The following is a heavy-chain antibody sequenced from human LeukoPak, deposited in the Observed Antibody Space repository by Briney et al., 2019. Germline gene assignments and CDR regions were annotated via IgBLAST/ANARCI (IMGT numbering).Heavy chain of an antibody. J-gene: IGHJ6*02. CDR1: GGSISSYY. D-gene: IGHD6-13*01. V-gene: IGHV4-4*07. CDR3: ARSLPYSSSWSPVRRYYYYGMDV. CDR2: IYTSGST. Sequence: SETLSLTCTVSGGSISSYYWSWIRQPAGKGLEWIGRIYTSGSTNYNPSLKSRVTMSVDTSKNQFSLKLSSVTAADTAVYYCARSLPYSSSWSPVRRYYYYGMDVWGQGTTVTVSS.